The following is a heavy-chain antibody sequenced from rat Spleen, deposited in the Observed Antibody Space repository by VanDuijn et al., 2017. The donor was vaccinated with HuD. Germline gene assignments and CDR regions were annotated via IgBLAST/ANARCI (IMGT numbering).Heavy chain of an antibody. CDR3: ARNKANWVDY. Sequence: EVQVVESGGGLVQPGRSLKLSCAASGFTFSNYDMAWVRQAPTKGLEWVASISPSGGSTYYRDSVKGRFTVSRDNAKSTLYLQMDSLRSEDTAIYYCARNKANWVDYWGQGVMVTVSS. CDR1: GFTFSNYD. CDR2: ISPSGGST. J-gene: IGHJ2*01. V-gene: IGHV5-25*01. D-gene: IGHD5-1*01.